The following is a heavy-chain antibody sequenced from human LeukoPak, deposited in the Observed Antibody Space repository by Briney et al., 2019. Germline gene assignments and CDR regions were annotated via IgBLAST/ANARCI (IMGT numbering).Heavy chain of an antibody. J-gene: IGHJ4*02. Sequence: PGGSLRLSCAASGFTFSSYVMHWVRQAPGKGLEWVAAIRYDGTNEDYADSVKGRFTISRDNSKSTLDLQMNSLRADDTAVYYCAKSPQGYWRGYYLYFEYWGRGALVTVSS. V-gene: IGHV3-30*02. CDR2: IRYDGTNE. CDR3: AKSPQGYWRGYYLYFEY. CDR1: GFTFSSYV. D-gene: IGHD3-3*01.